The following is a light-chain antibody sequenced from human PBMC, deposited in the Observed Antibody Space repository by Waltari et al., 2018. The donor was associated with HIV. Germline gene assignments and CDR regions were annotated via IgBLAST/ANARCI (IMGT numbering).Light chain of an antibody. CDR2: WAS. CDR1: QSFLSRSNNKNY. J-gene: IGKJ1*01. CDR3: QQYYSSPWT. Sequence: DIVLPQSPDPLAVSRGERATINCKYSQSFLSRSNNKNYLAWYHQKPVQPPKMLIYWASTRESGVPDRFSGSGSGTDFTLTISSLQAEDVAVYFCQQYYSSPWTFGLGTKVEIK. V-gene: IGKV4-1*01.